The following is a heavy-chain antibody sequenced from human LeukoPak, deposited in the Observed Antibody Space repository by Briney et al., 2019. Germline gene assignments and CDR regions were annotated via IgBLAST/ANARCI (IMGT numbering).Heavy chain of an antibody. CDR3: ARIMRVDYGTYYFDY. D-gene: IGHD4/OR15-4a*01. CDR1: GFTFSDHY. Sequence: PGGSLLLSCAASGFTFSDHYIDWVRQAPGKGLEWVGRARNRGNGYTTQYAASVKGRFTFSRDDSENTVYLQMNSLKTEDTAVYFCARIMRVDYGTYYFDYWGQGTLVTVSS. J-gene: IGHJ4*02. V-gene: IGHV3-72*01. CDR2: ARNRGNGYTT.